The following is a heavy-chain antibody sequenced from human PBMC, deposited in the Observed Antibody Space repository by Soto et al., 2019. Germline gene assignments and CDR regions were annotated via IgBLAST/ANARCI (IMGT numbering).Heavy chain of an antibody. D-gene: IGHD3-10*01. CDR2: IYYSGRT. J-gene: IGHJ4*02. V-gene: IGHV4-59*08. CDR3: ARQIYGSGSYYLDY. Sequence: QVQLQESGPGLVKPSETLSLTCTVSGGSISTYHWSWIRQPPGKGLEWIGYIYYSGRTTYNPSLQSRVTISVDTSKNQFSLKLNSVTAADTAVYYCARQIYGSGSYYLDYWGQGTLVTVSS. CDR1: GGSISTYH.